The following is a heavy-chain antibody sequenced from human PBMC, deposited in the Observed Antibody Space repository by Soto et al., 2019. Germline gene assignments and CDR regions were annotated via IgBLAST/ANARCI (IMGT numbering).Heavy chain of an antibody. J-gene: IGHJ2*01. CDR2: ISYSGST. D-gene: IGHD6-6*01. Sequence: QVQLRESDPGLVKPSQTLSLTCTVSGGSINSGTYYWSWIRQPPGKRLEWIGYISYSGSTYYNPSLKRRVSISADTSKNQFSRKLSSVTATDTAVYFWVSHSTSSYWYFGLWGRGTLVTVSS. V-gene: IGHV4-30-4*01. CDR1: GGSINSGTYY. CDR3: VSHSTSSYWYFGL.